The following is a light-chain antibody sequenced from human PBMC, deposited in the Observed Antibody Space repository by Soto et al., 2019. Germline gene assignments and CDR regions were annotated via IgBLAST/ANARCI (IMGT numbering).Light chain of an antibody. Sequence: ETFLTQCPGTLSRSRGERAPLTCSPSQSVSSRYLAWYQQKPGQAPRLLIYGASSRATGIPDRFSGSGSGTDFTLTISRLEPEDFAVYYCQQYANSPPTFGQGTKVDI. CDR2: GAS. CDR1: QSVSSRY. V-gene: IGKV3-20*01. J-gene: IGKJ1*01. CDR3: QQYANSPPT.